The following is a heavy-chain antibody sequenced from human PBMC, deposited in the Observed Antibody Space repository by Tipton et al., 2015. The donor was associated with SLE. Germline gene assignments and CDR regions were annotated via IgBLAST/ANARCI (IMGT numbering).Heavy chain of an antibody. CDR3: ARAARGIDY. V-gene: IGHV4-34*01. Sequence: TLSLTCAVSGGSFSGYYWSWIRQPPGKGLEWIGEINHSGSTNYNPSLKSRVTISVDTSKNQFSLKLSSVTAADTAVYYCARAARGIDYWGQGTLVTVSS. J-gene: IGHJ4*02. CDR1: GGSFSGYY. CDR2: INHSGST. D-gene: IGHD6-6*01.